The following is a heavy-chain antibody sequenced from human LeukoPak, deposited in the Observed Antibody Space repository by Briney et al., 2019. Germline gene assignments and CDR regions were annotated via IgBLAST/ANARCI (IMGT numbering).Heavy chain of an antibody. CDR3: ASRHGYNHTFDY. J-gene: IGHJ4*02. Sequence: SETLSLTCTVSGGSISSYYWSWVRQPPGKGMEWIGYIYYSGSTNYNPSLKSRVTISVDTSKNQFSLKLSSVTAADTAVYYCASRHGYNHTFDYWGQGTLVTVSS. CDR2: IYYSGST. V-gene: IGHV4-59*01. CDR1: GGSISSYY. D-gene: IGHD5-24*01.